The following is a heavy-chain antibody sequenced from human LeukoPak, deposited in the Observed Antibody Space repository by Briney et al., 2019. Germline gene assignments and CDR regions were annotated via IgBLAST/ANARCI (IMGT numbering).Heavy chain of an antibody. V-gene: IGHV4-34*01. CDR1: GGSFSGYY. J-gene: IGHJ5*02. CDR3: ARDSGTTGEVKFDP. D-gene: IGHD3-10*01. CDR2: INHSGST. Sequence: PSETLSLTCAVYGGSFSGYYWSWIRQPPGKGLEWIGEINHSGSTNYNPSLKSRVTISVDTSKNQFSLKLSSVTAADTAVYYCARDSGTTGEVKFDPWGQGTLVTVSS.